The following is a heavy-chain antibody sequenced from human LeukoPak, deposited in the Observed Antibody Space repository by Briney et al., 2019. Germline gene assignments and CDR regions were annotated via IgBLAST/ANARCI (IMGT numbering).Heavy chain of an antibody. J-gene: IGHJ4*02. CDR3: ARDHYDFWSGPSDY. CDR1: GYTFTGYY. D-gene: IGHD3-3*01. CDR2: INPNSGGT. V-gene: IGHV1-2*02. Sequence: GASVKVSCKASGYTFTGYYMHWVRQAPGQGLEWMGWINPNSGGTNYAQKFQGRVTMTRDTTISTAYMELSRLRSDDTAVYYCARDHYDFWSGPSDYWGQGTLVTVSS.